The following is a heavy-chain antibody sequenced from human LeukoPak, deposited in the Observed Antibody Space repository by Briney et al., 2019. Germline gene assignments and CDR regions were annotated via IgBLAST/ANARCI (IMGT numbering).Heavy chain of an antibody. Sequence: GASVKVSCKVSGYTLTELSMHWVRQAPGKGLEWMGGFDPEDGETIYAQKFQGRVTMTEDTSTDTAYMELSSLRSEDTAVYYCATAGERYCSGGSCSGWFDPWGQGTLVTVFS. D-gene: IGHD2-15*01. V-gene: IGHV1-24*01. CDR2: FDPEDGET. J-gene: IGHJ5*02. CDR1: GYTLTELS. CDR3: ATAGERYCSGGSCSGWFDP.